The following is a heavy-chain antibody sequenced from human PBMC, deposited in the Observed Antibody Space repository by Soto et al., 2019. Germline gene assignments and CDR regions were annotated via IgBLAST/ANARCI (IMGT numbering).Heavy chain of an antibody. Sequence: GGSLRLSCAASGFTFSSHTMNWVRQAPGKGLEWISYITSTSSTKNYADSVKGRFTISRDNANNSLYLQMNSLRDEDTAVYYCARRITMVRGPYYYYAMDVWGQGTTVTVS. CDR1: GFTFSSHT. D-gene: IGHD3-10*01. V-gene: IGHV3-48*02. CDR2: ITSTSSTK. J-gene: IGHJ6*02. CDR3: ARRITMVRGPYYYYAMDV.